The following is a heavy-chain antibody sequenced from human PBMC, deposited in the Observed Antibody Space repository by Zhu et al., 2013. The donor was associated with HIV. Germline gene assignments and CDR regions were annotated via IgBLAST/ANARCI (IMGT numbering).Heavy chain of an antibody. J-gene: IGHJ6*02. CDR2: INPNSGGT. Sequence: QVQLVQSGAEVKKPGASVKVSCKASGYTFTGYYMHWVRQAPGQGLEWMGWINPNSGGTNYAQKFQGRVTMTRDTSISTAYMELSRLRSDDTAVYYCARDRPPIYCSSTSCSTSWYYYYGMDVWGQGTTVTVSS. CDR3: ARDRPPIYCSSTSCSTSWYYYYGMDV. V-gene: IGHV1-2*02. D-gene: IGHD2-2*01. CDR1: GYTFTGYY.